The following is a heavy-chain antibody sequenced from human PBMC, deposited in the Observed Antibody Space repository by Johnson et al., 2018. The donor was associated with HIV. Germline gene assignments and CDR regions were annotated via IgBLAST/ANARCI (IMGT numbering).Heavy chain of an antibody. CDR3: ARESIHSSGWSPEAFDI. D-gene: IGHD6-19*01. CDR1: GFTFSTYG. Sequence: QVQLVESGGGVVQPGGSLRLSCAASGFTFSTYGMHWVRQAPGKGLEWVAVISYDGSNKYYADTVKGRFTISRDNSKNTLYLQMNSLRAEDTALYYCARESIHSSGWSPEAFDIWGQGTMVTVSS. CDR2: ISYDGSNK. J-gene: IGHJ3*02. V-gene: IGHV3-30*19.